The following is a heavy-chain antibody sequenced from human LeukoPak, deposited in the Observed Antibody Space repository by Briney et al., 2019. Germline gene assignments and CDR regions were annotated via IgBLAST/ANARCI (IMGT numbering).Heavy chain of an antibody. D-gene: IGHD2-2*01. J-gene: IGHJ4*02. CDR2: ISGSGDNI. Sequence: PGGSLRLSCAASGFTFSSYAMSWVRQAPGKGLEWVSAISGSGDNIYYADSVKGRFTISRDSSKKTLYLQMNILRAEDTAVYYCAKSDCSYISCYVLDYWGQGTQLTVSS. CDR1: GFTFSSYA. V-gene: IGHV3-23*01. CDR3: AKSDCSYISCYVLDY.